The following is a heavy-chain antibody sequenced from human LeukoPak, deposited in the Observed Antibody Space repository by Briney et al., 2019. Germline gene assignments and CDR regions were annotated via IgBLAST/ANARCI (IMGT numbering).Heavy chain of an antibody. J-gene: IGHJ4*02. Sequence: GGSLRLSCAASGFTLSSYAMSWVRQAPGKGLEWVSTISGSGASTYYADSVKGRFTISRDNSKNTLYLQMNSLRVEDTAVYYCARDKDGFDYWGQGTLVTVSS. CDR1: GFTLSSYA. V-gene: IGHV3-23*01. CDR3: ARDKDGFDY. CDR2: ISGSGAST.